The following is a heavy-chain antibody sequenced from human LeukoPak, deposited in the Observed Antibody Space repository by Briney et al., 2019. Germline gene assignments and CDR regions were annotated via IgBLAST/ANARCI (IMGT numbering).Heavy chain of an antibody. CDR2: ISSSSSYI. Sequence: GGSLRLSCAASGFTFSSYSMNWDRQAPGKGLEWVSSISSSSSYIYYADSVKGRSTISRDNAKSSLYLQMNSLRAEDTAVYYCARDILLWFGEPSEGDYYYGMDVWGEGTSDPVSS. CDR3: ARDILLWFGEPSEGDYYYGMDV. CDR1: GFTFSSYS. D-gene: IGHD3-10*01. J-gene: IGHJ6*04. V-gene: IGHV3-21*01.